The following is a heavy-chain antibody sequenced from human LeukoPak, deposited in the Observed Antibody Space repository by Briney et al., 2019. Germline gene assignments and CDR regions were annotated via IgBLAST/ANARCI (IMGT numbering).Heavy chain of an antibody. CDR1: GFAFSSYG. Sequence: GRSLRLSCAASGFAFSSYGMHWVRQAPGKGLEWVAVVSYDGSNKYYADSVKGRFTISRDNSKNTLYLQMNSLRAEDTAVYYCAKDLARLRYFDWLLLDYWGQGTLVTVSS. J-gene: IGHJ4*02. V-gene: IGHV3-30*18. CDR2: VSYDGSNK. D-gene: IGHD3-9*01. CDR3: AKDLARLRYFDWLLLDY.